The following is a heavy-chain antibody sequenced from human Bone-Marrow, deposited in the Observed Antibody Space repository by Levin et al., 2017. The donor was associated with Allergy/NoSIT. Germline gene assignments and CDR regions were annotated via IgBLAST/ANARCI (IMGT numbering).Heavy chain of an antibody. D-gene: IGHD3-3*01. Sequence: QAGGSLRLSCAASGFTFSSYAMHWVRQAPGKGLEWVAVISYDGSNKYYADSVKGRFTISRDNSKNTLYLQMNSLRAEDTAVYYCARDLEYYDFWSGYYRGYYYGMDVWGQGTTVTVSS. CDR2: ISYDGSNK. J-gene: IGHJ6*02. CDR3: ARDLEYYDFWSGYYRGYYYGMDV. CDR1: GFTFSSYA. V-gene: IGHV3-30*04.